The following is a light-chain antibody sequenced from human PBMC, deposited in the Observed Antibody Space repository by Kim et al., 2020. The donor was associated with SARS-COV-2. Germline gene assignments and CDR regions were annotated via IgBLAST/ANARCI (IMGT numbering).Light chain of an antibody. CDR1: QSVNTK. CDR3: QQYHDWAET. Sequence: LCPGERDTLTCRASQSVNTKLAWYQQKGGRPPRILIYSASTRATGVPARFSGSGSGTDFTLTISSLQSEDFAVYYCQQYHDWAETFGQGTKVDIK. J-gene: IGKJ1*01. CDR2: SAS. V-gene: IGKV3D-15*01.